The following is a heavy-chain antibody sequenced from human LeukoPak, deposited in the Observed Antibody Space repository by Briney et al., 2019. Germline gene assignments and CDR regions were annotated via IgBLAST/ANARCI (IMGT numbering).Heavy chain of an antibody. Sequence: GGSLRLSCAASGFTFSNYAMSWVRQAPGKGLEWVSVISGSGGNTFSADSVKGRFTISRDNSKNALYLQMNSLKAEDTAVYYCARGASLYSSGWYYAYWGQGTLVTVSS. D-gene: IGHD6-19*01. V-gene: IGHV3-23*01. J-gene: IGHJ4*02. CDR1: GFTFSNYA. CDR2: ISGSGGNT. CDR3: ARGASLYSSGWYYAY.